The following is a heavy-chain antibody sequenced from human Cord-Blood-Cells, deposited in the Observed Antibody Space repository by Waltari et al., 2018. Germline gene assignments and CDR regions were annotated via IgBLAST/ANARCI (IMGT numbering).Heavy chain of an antibody. D-gene: IGHD2-2*01. Sequence: QVQLQESGPGLVKPSETLSLTCAVSGYSISSGYYWGWIRQPPGKGLEWIGSIYHRGTAYYNPSLKSRVTISVDPSKNQFALKLSSVTAADTAVYYCARGGPDQLGPMGFDYWGQGTLVTISS. J-gene: IGHJ4*02. CDR1: GYSISSGYY. CDR3: ARGGPDQLGPMGFDY. CDR2: IYHRGTA. V-gene: IGHV4-38-2*01.